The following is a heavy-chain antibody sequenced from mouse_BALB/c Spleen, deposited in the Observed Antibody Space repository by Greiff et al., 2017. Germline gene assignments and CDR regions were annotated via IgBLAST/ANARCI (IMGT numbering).Heavy chain of an antibody. CDR2: INPNNGGT. Sequence: EVQLQQSGPELVKPGASVKIPCKASGYTFTDYNMDWVKQSHGKSLEWIGDINPNNGGTIYNQKFKGKATLTVDKSSSTAYMELRSLTSEDTAVYYCARLLGLYYAMDYWGQGTSVTVSS. V-gene: IGHV1-18*01. D-gene: IGHD4-1*01. CDR1: GYTFTDYN. CDR3: ARLLGLYYAMDY. J-gene: IGHJ4*01.